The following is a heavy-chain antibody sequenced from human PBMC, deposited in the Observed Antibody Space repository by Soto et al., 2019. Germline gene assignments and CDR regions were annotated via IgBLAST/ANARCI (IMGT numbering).Heavy chain of an antibody. CDR3: AKDLITMIVARGGFDP. CDR1: VFTFSIYG. V-gene: IGHV3-30*18. D-gene: IGHD3-22*01. J-gene: IGHJ5*02. CDR2: ISYDGSNK. Sequence: WGSLRVSCASSVFTFSIYGMHRVRQAPGKGMESVAVISYDGSNKYYADSVKGRFTISRDHSKNTLYLQINSLRAEDTAVYYCAKDLITMIVARGGFDPWGQGTLVTGSS.